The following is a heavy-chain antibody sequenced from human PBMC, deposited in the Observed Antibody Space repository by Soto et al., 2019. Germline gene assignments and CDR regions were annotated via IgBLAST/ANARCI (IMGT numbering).Heavy chain of an antibody. J-gene: IGHJ4*02. D-gene: IGHD2-21*01. Sequence: EVQLVESGGDLVQPGGSLRLSCEASGFTFSSNWMHWVRQGPGKGLVWVSRMNPDGSTRGYADSVKGRFTISRDNARNTVFLQMSSLRAEDTAVYYCARGGEVGACQYYLDDSWGQGTLVTVSS. CDR2: MNPDGSTR. CDR1: GFTFSSNW. V-gene: IGHV3-74*01. CDR3: ARGGEVGACQYYLDDS.